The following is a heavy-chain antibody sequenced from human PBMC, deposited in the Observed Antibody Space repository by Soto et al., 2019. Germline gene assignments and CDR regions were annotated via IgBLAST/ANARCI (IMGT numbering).Heavy chain of an antibody. CDR3: ARKDVAFDY. J-gene: IGHJ4*02. D-gene: IGHD5-12*01. CDR2: IYGSGGST. V-gene: IGHV3-23*01. Sequence: EVQLLESGGGLVQPGGSLRLSCAASGFTFKNYAMTWVRQAPGKGLEWVSLIYGSGGSTDYADSVKGRSTISRDNSKNMLYVQMNSLRDEDTAVYYCARKDVAFDYWGQGIPVTVSS. CDR1: GFTFKNYA.